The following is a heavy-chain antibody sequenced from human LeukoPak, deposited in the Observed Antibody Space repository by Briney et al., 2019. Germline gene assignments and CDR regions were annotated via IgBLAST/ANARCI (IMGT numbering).Heavy chain of an antibody. V-gene: IGHV3-23*01. Sequence: PGVSLTLYCAASRFTFYSYAMICLPQAPGKGLVWVSAIGGSGGSTYYADCVKGRFTTSRDNSKNTLYLQMNSLRAEDTAVYYWAKDRELELPFDYWGQGTLVTVSS. CDR2: IGGSGGST. D-gene: IGHD1-7*01. CDR1: RFTFYSYA. J-gene: IGHJ4*02. CDR3: AKDRELELPFDY.